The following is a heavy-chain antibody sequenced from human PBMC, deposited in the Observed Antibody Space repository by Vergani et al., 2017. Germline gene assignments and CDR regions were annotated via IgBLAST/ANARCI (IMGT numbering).Heavy chain of an antibody. V-gene: IGHV1-3*01. CDR1: GYTFTSYA. CDR2: INAGNGNT. CDR3: ARAYSSSWYRRSDYYYGMDV. D-gene: IGHD6-13*01. Sequence: QVQLVQSGAEVKKPGASVKVSCKASGYTFTSYAMHWVRQAPGQRLEWMGWINAGNGNTKYSQKFQGRVTITRDTSASTAYMELSSLRSEETAVYYCARAYSSSWYRRSDYYYGMDVWGQGTTVTVSS. J-gene: IGHJ6*02.